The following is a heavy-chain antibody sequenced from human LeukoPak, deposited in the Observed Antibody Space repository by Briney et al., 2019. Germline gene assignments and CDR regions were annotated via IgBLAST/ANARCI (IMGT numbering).Heavy chain of an antibody. CDR1: GYTFTDYD. V-gene: IGHV1-2*02. D-gene: IGHD5-12*01. CDR3: ARTSHYVDIAATIPYGIYYFDY. Sequence: ASVKVSCKASGYTFTDYDIHWVRQAPGQGLQWVGCIHLNSGGTNYAQKLQGRVTMTTDTSTSTAYMELRSLRSDDTAVYYCARTSHYVDIAATIPYGIYYFDYWGQGTLVTVSS. J-gene: IGHJ4*02. CDR2: IHLNSGGT.